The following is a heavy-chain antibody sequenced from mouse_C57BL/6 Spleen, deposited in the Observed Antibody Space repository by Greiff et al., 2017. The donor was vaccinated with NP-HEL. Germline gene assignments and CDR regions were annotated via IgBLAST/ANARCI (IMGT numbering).Heavy chain of an antibody. V-gene: IGHV1-12*01. D-gene: IGHD1-1*01. Sequence: LQQSGAELVRPGASVKMSCKASGYTFTSYNMHWVKQTPRQGLEWIGAIYPGNGDTSYNQKFKGKATLTVDTSSSTAYLQLSSLTSEDAAVYYCARSEITTVVARDWYFDVWGTGTTVTVSS. CDR3: ARSEITTVVARDWYFDV. J-gene: IGHJ1*03. CDR1: GYTFTSYN. CDR2: IYPGNGDT.